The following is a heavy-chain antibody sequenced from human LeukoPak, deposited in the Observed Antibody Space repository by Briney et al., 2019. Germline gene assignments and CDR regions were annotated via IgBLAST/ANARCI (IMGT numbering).Heavy chain of an antibody. CDR3: ARAQSRYSGYDSFPFDS. CDR1: GFTFSSYS. J-gene: IGHJ4*02. Sequence: GGSLRLSCAASGFTFSSYSMNWVRQAPGKGLEWVSYISSSSSTIYYADSVKGRFTISRDNAKNSLYLQMNSLRAEDTAVYYCARAQSRYSGYDSFPFDSWGQGTLVTVSS. CDR2: ISSSSSTI. D-gene: IGHD5-12*01. V-gene: IGHV3-48*04.